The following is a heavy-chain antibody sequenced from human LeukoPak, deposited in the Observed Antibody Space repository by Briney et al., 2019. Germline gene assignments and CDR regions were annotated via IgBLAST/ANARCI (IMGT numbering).Heavy chain of an antibody. Sequence: SQTLSLTCAISGDSVSSNSAAWNWIRQSPSRGLEWLGRTYYRSKWYNDYAVSVKSRITINPDTSKNQFSLQLNSVTPEDTAVYYCARGSDYDILTGSPPYYYYYMDVWGKGTTVTISS. D-gene: IGHD3-9*01. V-gene: IGHV6-1*01. CDR1: GDSVSSNSAA. CDR3: ARGSDYDILTGSPPYYYYYMDV. CDR2: TYYRSKWYN. J-gene: IGHJ6*03.